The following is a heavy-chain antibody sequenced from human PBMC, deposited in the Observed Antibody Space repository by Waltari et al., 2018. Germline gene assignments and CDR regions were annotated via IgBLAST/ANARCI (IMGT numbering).Heavy chain of an antibody. J-gene: IGHJ5*02. CDR2: NGGTHSNI. CDR3: TRDLYGSGGDWFDP. V-gene: IGHV3-21*03. D-gene: IGHD3-10*01. CDR1: GFDFSDYD. Sequence: EVQLVESGGGLVKPGGSLRLSCTASGFDFSDYDMNWVRQAPGTGLEWVSSNGGTHSNIFYADSVKGRFTVSRDNAKNSLYLQMDNLRAEDSGLYFCTRDLYGSGGDWFDPWGQGTLVTVSS.